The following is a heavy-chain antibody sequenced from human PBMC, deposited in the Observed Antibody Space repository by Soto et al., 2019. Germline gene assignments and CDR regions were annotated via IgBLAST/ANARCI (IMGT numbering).Heavy chain of an antibody. J-gene: IGHJ4*02. Sequence: SQTLSLTCAISGDSVSCNSAAWNLTRQSPSRGLEWLGRTYYRSRWYNDYAVSVKSRITVTPDTSKNQFSLKLNSVNAADTAVYYCAKYRRTEAEGFTLDYWGRGTLVTVSS. CDR1: GDSVSCNSAA. D-gene: IGHD6-13*01. CDR3: AKYRRTEAEGFTLDY. V-gene: IGHV6-1*01. CDR2: TYYRSRWYN.